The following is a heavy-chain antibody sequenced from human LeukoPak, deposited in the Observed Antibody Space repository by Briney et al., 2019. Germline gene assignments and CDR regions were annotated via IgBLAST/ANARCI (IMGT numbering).Heavy chain of an antibody. Sequence: GGSLRLSCAASGLTFSSYSMNWVRQVPGKGLEWVSSISRRSESISYADSVKGRFTISRDNAKSSLYLQMNSLRAEDTAVYYCAVVGALYYFDYWGRGTLVTVSS. J-gene: IGHJ4*02. CDR3: AVVGALYYFDY. CDR1: GLTFSSYS. V-gene: IGHV3-21*06. D-gene: IGHD1-26*01. CDR2: ISRRSESI.